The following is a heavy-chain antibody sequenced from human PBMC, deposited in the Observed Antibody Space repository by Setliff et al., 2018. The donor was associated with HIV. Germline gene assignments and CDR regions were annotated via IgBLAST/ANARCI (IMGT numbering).Heavy chain of an antibody. CDR1: GFTFSGYS. Sequence: HPGGSLRLSCAASGFTFSGYSMTWVRQAPGKGLEWVSAISGSSTTIYYADSVKGRFIISRDNAKNSLYLQMNSLRAEDTAVYYCAKVATWTGTTYYFESWGQGTLVTVSS. CDR3: AKVATWTGTTYYFES. V-gene: IGHV3-23*01. CDR2: ISGSSTTI. J-gene: IGHJ4*02. D-gene: IGHD1-1*01.